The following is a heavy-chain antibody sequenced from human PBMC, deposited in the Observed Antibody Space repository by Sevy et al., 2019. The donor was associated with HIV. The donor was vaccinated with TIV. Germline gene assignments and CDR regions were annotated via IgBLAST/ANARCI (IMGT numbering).Heavy chain of an antibody. D-gene: IGHD1-26*01. CDR1: GFTFNNFA. CDR2: VSSDGAIT. CDR3: AKAYSVRWYIPYDAFDI. J-gene: IGHJ3*02. Sequence: GGSLRLSCAASGFTFNNFAMHWVRLAPGKGPEWVAVVSSDGAITYYADSVKGRFTVSRDNSKNTVYLQMSSLRTADTALYYCAKAYSVRWYIPYDAFDIWGQGTMVTVSS. V-gene: IGHV3-30-3*01.